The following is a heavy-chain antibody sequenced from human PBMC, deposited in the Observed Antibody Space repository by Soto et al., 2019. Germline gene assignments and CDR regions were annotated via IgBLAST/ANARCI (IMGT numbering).Heavy chain of an antibody. CDR2: ISAYNGNT. CDR1: GYTFTSYG. J-gene: IGHJ4*02. D-gene: IGHD3-9*01. CDR3: ARRGVLRYFDWLHDY. Sequence: QVPLVQSGAEVKKPGASVKVSCKASGYTFTSYGISWVRQAPGQGHEWMGWISAYNGNTNYAQKLQGRVTMTTDTSTSTAYMELRSLRSDDTAVYYCARRGVLRYFDWLHDYWGQGTLVTVSS. V-gene: IGHV1-18*01.